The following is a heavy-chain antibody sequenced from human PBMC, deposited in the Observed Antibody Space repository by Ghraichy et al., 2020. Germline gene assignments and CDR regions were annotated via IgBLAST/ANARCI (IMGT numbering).Heavy chain of an antibody. Sequence: LSLTCEASGFTFSTHWVHWVRQAPGKGLEWVSRFDGDESNTVYTDSVKGRFTISRDNAKNTLYLEMSSLRADDTAVYYCARGPVVGSTDAFDVWGPGTMVTVSS. J-gene: IGHJ3*01. D-gene: IGHD4-23*01. CDR2: FDGDESNT. CDR3: ARGPVVGSTDAFDV. V-gene: IGHV3-74*01. CDR1: GFTFSTHW.